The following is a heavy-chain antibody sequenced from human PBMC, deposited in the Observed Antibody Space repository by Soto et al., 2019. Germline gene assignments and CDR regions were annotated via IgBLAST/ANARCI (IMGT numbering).Heavy chain of an antibody. CDR3: ARFVRGYYDSSGYYPLFDP. J-gene: IGHJ5*02. CDR1: ANNFSTFW. Sequence: GESLKISCKGHANNFSTFWINWVRQMPGRGLEWVGRIDPEDSHTNYSPSLRGHVTISVEKSISTAFLEWGSLKASDTAMYYCARFVRGYYDSSGYYPLFDPWGQGTLVTVSS. V-gene: IGHV5-10-1*01. D-gene: IGHD3-22*01. CDR2: IDPEDSHT.